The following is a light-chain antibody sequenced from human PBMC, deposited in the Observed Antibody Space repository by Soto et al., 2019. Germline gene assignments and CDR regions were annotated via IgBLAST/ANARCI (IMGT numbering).Light chain of an antibody. CDR3: QHSMNSPT. CDR1: QSVGTY. CDR2: DAS. Sequence: EIVLTQAPATLSLSPGERATLSCRASQSVGTYLHWYQQRPGQAPRLLIYDASNRATGIPVRFSGSGSGTVFLLTINRLAPEDFAVYYCQHSMNSPTFGGGTKVEIK. J-gene: IGKJ4*01. V-gene: IGKV3-11*01.